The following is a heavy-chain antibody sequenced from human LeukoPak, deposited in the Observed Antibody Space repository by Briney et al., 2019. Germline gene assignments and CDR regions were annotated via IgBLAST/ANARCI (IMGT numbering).Heavy chain of an antibody. CDR3: ARGYGLSCASTTCAGAFDI. J-gene: IGHJ3*02. Sequence: GGSLRLSCEASGLTFSNYWMNWVRQAPGRGLEGVAYIKQDGGEKLYVDSVKGRFTVSRDNTRNSLYLELNSLRDEDTAVYYCARGYGLSCASTTCAGAFDIWGQGTMVTVSS. CDR1: GLTFSNYW. V-gene: IGHV3-7*01. D-gene: IGHD2/OR15-2a*01. CDR2: IKQDGGEK.